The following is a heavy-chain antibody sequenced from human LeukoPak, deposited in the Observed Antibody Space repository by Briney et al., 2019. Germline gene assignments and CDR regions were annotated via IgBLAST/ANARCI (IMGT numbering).Heavy chain of an antibody. D-gene: IGHD1-26*01. CDR1: GFTFSSYT. Sequence: TGGSLRLSCVASGFTFSSYTMTWVRQAPGKGLEWDSSITTNGVHTYYAHSMKGRFTISRDNAKNSLYLQMDSLRAEDTAIYYCVRDRGTYRPIDYWGQGTLVTVSS. V-gene: IGHV3-21*04. CDR2: ITTNGVHT. CDR3: VRDRGTYRPIDY. J-gene: IGHJ4*02.